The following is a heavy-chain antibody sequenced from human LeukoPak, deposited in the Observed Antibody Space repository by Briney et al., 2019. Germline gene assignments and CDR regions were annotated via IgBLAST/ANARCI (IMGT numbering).Heavy chain of an antibody. CDR2: IIPIFGTA. J-gene: IGHJ4*02. D-gene: IGHD3-9*01. CDR1: GGTFSSYA. Sequence: GASVKVSCKASGGTFSSYAISWVRQAPGLGLEWMGGIIPIFGTANYAQKFQGRVTITADESTSTAYMELSGLRSEDTAVYYCAHQGGGDYAFDYHFDYWGQGTLVTVSS. V-gene: IGHV1-69*13. CDR3: AHQGGGDYAFDYHFDY.